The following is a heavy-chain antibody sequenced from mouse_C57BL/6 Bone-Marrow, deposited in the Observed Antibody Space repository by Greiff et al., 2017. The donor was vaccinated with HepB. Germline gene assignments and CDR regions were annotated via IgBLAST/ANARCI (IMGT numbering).Heavy chain of an antibody. V-gene: IGHV1-5*01. CDR3: TGWLLWYFDV. CDR2: IYPGNSDT. Sequence: VQLKESGTVLARPGASVKMSCKTSGYTFTSYWMHWVKQRPGQGLEWIGAIYPGNSDTSYNQKFKGKAKLPAVTSASTAYMELSSLTNEDSAVYYCTGWLLWYFDVWGTGTTVTVSS. J-gene: IGHJ1*03. D-gene: IGHD2-3*01. CDR1: GYTFTSYW.